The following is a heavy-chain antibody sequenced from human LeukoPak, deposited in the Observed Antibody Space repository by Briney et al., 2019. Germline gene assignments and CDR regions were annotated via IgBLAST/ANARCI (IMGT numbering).Heavy chain of an antibody. Sequence: SETLSLTCTVSGGSINNYYWSWIRQPPGKGLEWIGYIIYSGSTNYNPSLKSRVTISVDTSKNHFSLKLSSVTAADTAVYYCARDRRYNWNDARAFDIWGQGTMVTVSS. V-gene: IGHV4-59*01. CDR1: GGSINNYY. CDR3: ARDRRYNWNDARAFDI. CDR2: IIYSGST. D-gene: IGHD1-1*01. J-gene: IGHJ3*02.